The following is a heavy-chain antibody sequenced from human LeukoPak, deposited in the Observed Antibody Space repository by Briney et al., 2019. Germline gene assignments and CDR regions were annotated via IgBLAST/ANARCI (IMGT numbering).Heavy chain of an antibody. Sequence: SETLSLTCTVSGDSIRTSFWSWIRQPPGKGLEWIGYIYDSGSTNYNPSLKSRVTVSVDTSKNQFSLKLSSVTAADTAVYYCARDAAVAGGAFDIWGQGTMVTVSS. J-gene: IGHJ3*02. CDR3: ARDAAVAGGAFDI. CDR1: GDSIRTSF. CDR2: IYDSGST. D-gene: IGHD6-19*01. V-gene: IGHV4-59*01.